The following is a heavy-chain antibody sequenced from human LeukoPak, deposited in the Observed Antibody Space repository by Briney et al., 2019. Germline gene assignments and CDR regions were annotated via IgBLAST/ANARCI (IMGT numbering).Heavy chain of an antibody. CDR1: GGSISSSNW. D-gene: IGHD3-16*01. J-gene: IGHJ4*02. V-gene: IGHV4-4*02. CDR3: TRGAGWLIDY. Sequence: SGTLSLTCAVSGGSISSSNWWSWIRQPPGKGLEWIGYFYNSGRSTYNPSLKSRVTISADTSKNHFSLKLNSVTTADTAVYYCTRGAGWLIDYWGQGILVTVSS. CDR2: FYNSGRS.